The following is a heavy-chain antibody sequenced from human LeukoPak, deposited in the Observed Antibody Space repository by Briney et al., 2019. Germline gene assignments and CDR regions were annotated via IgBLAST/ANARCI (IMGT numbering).Heavy chain of an antibody. J-gene: IGHJ4*02. Sequence: GGSLRLSCAASGFTFSSYAMSWVRQPPGKGLEWVSAISGSGGSTYYADSVKVRSTISKNNSKNTPYLQIASLRAEDPAGYYGAKDGIAGAVKTLDDWSQGTLVTVSS. CDR1: GFTFSSYA. D-gene: IGHD6-13*01. CDR2: ISGSGGST. V-gene: IGHV3-23*01. CDR3: AKDGIAGAVKTLDD.